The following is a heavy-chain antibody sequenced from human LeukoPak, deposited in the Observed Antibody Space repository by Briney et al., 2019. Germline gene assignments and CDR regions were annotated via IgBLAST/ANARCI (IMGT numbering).Heavy chain of an antibody. CDR1: GYTFTGYY. J-gene: IGHJ4*02. Sequence: GASVKVSCKTSGYTFTGYYMHWVRQAPGQGLEWMGRINHNSGGTNYAQKFQGRVTMTRDTSITTAYMELSRLRSDDTAVYYCATDAWGYYDSSGYYRQADYWGQGTLVTVSS. CDR2: INHNSGGT. CDR3: ATDAWGYYDSSGYYRQADY. V-gene: IGHV1-2*06. D-gene: IGHD3-22*01.